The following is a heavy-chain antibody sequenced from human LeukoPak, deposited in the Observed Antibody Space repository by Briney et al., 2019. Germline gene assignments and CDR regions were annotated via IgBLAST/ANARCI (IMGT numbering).Heavy chain of an antibody. CDR2: ISDTGKT. CDR1: GASLSSYY. J-gene: IGHJ5*02. CDR3: ATGYYEPFAT. Sequence: SETLSLTCNVSGASLSSYYWDWLRQSPGRGLEWIGYISDTGKTDSNPSLKSRATISLATSKNQFSLRLTSVTAADSAVYFCATGYYEPFATWGPGIMVSVSS. D-gene: IGHD3-22*01. V-gene: IGHV4-59*01.